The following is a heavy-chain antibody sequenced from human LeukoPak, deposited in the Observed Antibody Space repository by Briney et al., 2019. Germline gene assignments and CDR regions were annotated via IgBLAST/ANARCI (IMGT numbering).Heavy chain of an antibody. CDR1: GGTFINYA. CDR2: IIPFLDTS. J-gene: IGHJ6*02. CDR3: AREGSRGMDV. Sequence: SVKVSCKASGGTFINYAINWVRQAPGQGLEWMGGIIPFLDTSNYAQKFQGRVTITADESTSTAYMELSSLRSEDTAMYYCAREGSRGMDVWGQGTTVTVSS. V-gene: IGHV1-69*01.